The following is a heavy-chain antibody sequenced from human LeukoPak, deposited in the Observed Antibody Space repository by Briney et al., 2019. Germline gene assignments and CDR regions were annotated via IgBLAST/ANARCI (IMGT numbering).Heavy chain of an antibody. Sequence: ASVKASCKASGYTFTSFGISWVRQAPGQGPEWVGWISAYNGNSNYVQNLQGRVTVTTDTSTNTAYMELRSLRSDDTAVYYCARDLGEDTTMIFFDYWGQGTPVTVSS. D-gene: IGHD5-18*01. CDR2: ISAYNGNS. V-gene: IGHV1-18*01. J-gene: IGHJ4*02. CDR3: ARDLGEDTTMIFFDY. CDR1: GYTFTSFG.